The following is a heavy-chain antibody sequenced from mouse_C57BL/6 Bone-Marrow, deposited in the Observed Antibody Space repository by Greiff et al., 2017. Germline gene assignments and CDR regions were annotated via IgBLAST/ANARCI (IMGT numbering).Heavy chain of an antibody. CDR3: TREAVTTVVAYYFDY. CDR1: GFTFSSSA. Sequence: EVMLVESGEGLVKPGGSLKLSCAASGFTFSSSAMSWVRQTPEKRLEWVAYISSGGDYIYYADTVKGRFTISRDNARNTLYLQMSSLKSEDTAMYYCTREAVTTVVAYYFDYWGQGTTLTVSS. V-gene: IGHV5-9-1*02. J-gene: IGHJ2*01. D-gene: IGHD1-1*01. CDR2: ISSGGDYI.